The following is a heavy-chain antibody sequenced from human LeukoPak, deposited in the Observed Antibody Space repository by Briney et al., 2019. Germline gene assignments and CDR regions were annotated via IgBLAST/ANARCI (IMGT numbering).Heavy chain of an antibody. CDR1: GFTFSSYS. V-gene: IGHV3-23*01. CDR3: AKNPRDQVVVINPLRFYYYYYMDV. CDR2: ISGSAGGGST. D-gene: IGHD3-22*01. Sequence: GGSLRLSCAASGFTFSSYSMNWVRQAPGKGLEWVSTISGSAGGGSTDYADSVKGRFTISRDNSKNTLYLRMSSLRADDTAEYYCAKNPRDQVVVINPLRFYYYYYMDVWGAGTTVTVSS. J-gene: IGHJ6*03.